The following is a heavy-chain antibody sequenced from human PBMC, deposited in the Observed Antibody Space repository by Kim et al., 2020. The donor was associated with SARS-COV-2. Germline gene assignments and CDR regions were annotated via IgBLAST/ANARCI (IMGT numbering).Heavy chain of an antibody. D-gene: IGHD6-19*01. J-gene: IGHJ6*02. V-gene: IGHV3-64D*06. CDR2: ISSNGGST. Sequence: GGSLRLSCSASGFTFSSYAMHWVRQAPGKGLEYVSAISSNGGSTYYADSVKGRFTISRDNSKNTLYLQMSSLRAEDTAVYYCVKDVYSSGWLEGLNYYYYGMDVWGQGTTVTVSS. CDR1: GFTFSSYA. CDR3: VKDVYSSGWLEGLNYYYYGMDV.